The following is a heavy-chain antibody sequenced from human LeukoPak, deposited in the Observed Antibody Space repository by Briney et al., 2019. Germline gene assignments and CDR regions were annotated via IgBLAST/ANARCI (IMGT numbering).Heavy chain of an antibody. J-gene: IGHJ4*02. V-gene: IGHV3-33*06. CDR3: AKESGGVWFGELFDY. D-gene: IGHD3-10*01. CDR1: GFIFSSYG. CDR2: IWYDGSNK. Sequence: GGSLRLSCAASGFIFSSYGMHWVRQAPGKGLEWVAVIWYDGSNKYYADSVKGRFTISRDNSKNTLYLQMNSLRAEDTAVYYCAKESGGVWFGELFDYWGQGTLVTVSS.